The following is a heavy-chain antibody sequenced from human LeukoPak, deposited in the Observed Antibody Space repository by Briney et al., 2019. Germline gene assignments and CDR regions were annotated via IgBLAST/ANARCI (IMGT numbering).Heavy chain of an antibody. CDR2: IYYSGSS. CDR3: ARDRISWFDL. CDR1: GGSITSGDFY. V-gene: IGHV4-30-4*01. D-gene: IGHD2-15*01. Sequence: SETLCLTCTVSGGSITSGDFYWSWIRQPAGKGLEWIGYIYYSGSSYYNPSLKSRVTMSVDTSMNQFSLKLSSVTAADTAVYYCARDRISWFDLWGQGTLVTVSS. J-gene: IGHJ5*02.